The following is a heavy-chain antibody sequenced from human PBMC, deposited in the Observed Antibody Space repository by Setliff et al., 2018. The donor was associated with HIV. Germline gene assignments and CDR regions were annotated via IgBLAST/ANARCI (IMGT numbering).Heavy chain of an antibody. CDR3: ARHGHFYDSSSSDAFDI. J-gene: IGHJ3*02. CDR2: IFYSGIT. Sequence: PSETLSLTCTVSGGSISSHYWSWIRQPPGKGLEWIGYIFYSGITNYNPSLESRLAMSVDMSKNHFSLKLRSVTAADTAVYYCARHGHFYDSSSSDAFDIWGHGTMVTVSS. V-gene: IGHV4-59*08. D-gene: IGHD3-22*01. CDR1: GGSISSHY.